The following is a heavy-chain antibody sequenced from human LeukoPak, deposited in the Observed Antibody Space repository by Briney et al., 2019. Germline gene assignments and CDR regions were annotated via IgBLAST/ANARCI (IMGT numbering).Heavy chain of an antibody. CDR2: IRYDGSNK. CDR1: GFTFSSYG. V-gene: IGHV3-30*02. Sequence: GGSLRLSCAASGFTFSSYGMHWVRQAPGKGLERVAFIRYDGSNKYYADSVKGRFTISRDNSKNTLYLQMNSLRAEDTAVYYCAKDLVVAVGIPQVYYYYYYMDVWGKGTTVTISS. J-gene: IGHJ6*03. D-gene: IGHD6-19*01. CDR3: AKDLVVAVGIPQVYYYYYYMDV.